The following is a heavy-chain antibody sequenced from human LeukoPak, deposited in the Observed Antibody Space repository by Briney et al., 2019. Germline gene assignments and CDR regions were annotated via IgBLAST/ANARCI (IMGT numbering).Heavy chain of an antibody. Sequence: GGSLRLSCAASGFTFSSYSMNWVRQAPGKGLEWVSSISSSTSYIYYADSVKGRFTISRDNAKNSLYLQMNSLRAEDTAVYYCASGGYYYDSSGYKGYDHWGQGTLVTVSS. V-gene: IGHV3-21*01. CDR2: ISSSTSYI. J-gene: IGHJ4*02. CDR1: GFTFSSYS. D-gene: IGHD3-22*01. CDR3: ASGGYYYDSSGYKGYDH.